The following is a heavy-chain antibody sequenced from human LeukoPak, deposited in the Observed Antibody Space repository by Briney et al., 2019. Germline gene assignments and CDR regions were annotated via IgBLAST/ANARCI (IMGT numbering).Heavy chain of an antibody. CDR2: IYTSGST. D-gene: IGHD3-10*01. Sequence: SETLSLTCTVSGGSISSYYWSWIRQPAGKGLEWIGRIYTSGSTNYNPSLKSRVTISVDTTKNQFSLKLSSVTAADTAVYYCARGKLPSISMVRGVRHTSWFDSWGQGILVTVSS. CDR3: ARGKLPSISMVRGVRHTSWFDS. J-gene: IGHJ5*01. CDR1: GGSISSYY. V-gene: IGHV4-4*07.